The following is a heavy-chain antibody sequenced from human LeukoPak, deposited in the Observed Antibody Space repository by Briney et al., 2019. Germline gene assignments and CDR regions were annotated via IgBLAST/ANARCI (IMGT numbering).Heavy chain of an antibody. V-gene: IGHV4-39*01. J-gene: IGHJ2*01. D-gene: IGHD6-13*01. CDR1: GGSISSSSYY. CDR3: ARHRGEYSSSWFPSGVIGDWYFDL. Sequence: PSETLSLTCTVSGGSISSSSYYWGGIRQPPGKGLEGIGSIYYSGSTYYNPSLKSRVTISVDTSKNQFSLKLSSVTAADTAVYYCARHRGEYSSSWFPSGVIGDWYFDLWGRGTLVTVSS. CDR2: IYYSGST.